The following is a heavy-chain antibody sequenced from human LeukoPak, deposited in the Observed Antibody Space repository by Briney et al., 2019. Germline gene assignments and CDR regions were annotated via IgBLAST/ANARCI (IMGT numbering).Heavy chain of an antibody. CDR1: VFTFSSYA. Sequence: GGSLRLSCAASVFTFSSYAMSWVRQAPGKGLEWVSAISCSGGSTYYADSVKGRFTISRDNSKNTLYLQMNSLRAEDTAVYYCAKVQTGDRYYYYGMDVWGQGTTVTVSS. J-gene: IGHJ6*02. CDR3: AKVQTGDRYYYYGMDV. CDR2: ISCSGGST. V-gene: IGHV3-23*01. D-gene: IGHD7-27*01.